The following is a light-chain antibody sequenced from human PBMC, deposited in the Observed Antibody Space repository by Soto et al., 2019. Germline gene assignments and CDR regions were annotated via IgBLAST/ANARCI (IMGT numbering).Light chain of an antibody. J-gene: IGKJ5*01. CDR3: QQGLIFPFT. Sequence: DIQMTQSPSSVSASVGDTVTITCRASQDVSTWLAWYQQRPWKAPNLLIYAAPRLQVVFPSRFSGAGSGTDFTRPIAVLQPDAFATCYYQQGLIFPFTFGHGTRRHI. CDR2: AAP. V-gene: IGKV1-12*01. CDR1: QDVSTW.